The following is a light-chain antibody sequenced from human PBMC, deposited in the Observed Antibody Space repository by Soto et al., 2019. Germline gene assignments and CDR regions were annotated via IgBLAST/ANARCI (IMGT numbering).Light chain of an antibody. CDR2: DVS. V-gene: IGLV2-14*03. J-gene: IGLJ2*01. CDR1: SNDIGAYNF. Sequence: QSALTQPASVSGSPGQSITISCTGTSNDIGAYNFVSWYQQHPDKAPKLIIHDVSSRPSGVSSRFSGSKSGITASLTISGLQAGDEAAYYCSSYSSCSTYVIFGGGTKVTVL. CDR3: SSYSSCSTYVI.